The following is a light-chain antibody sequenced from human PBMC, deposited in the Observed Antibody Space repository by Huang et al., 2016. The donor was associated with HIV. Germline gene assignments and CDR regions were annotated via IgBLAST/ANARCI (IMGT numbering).Light chain of an antibody. CDR2: GAH. J-gene: IGKJ3*01. V-gene: IGKV3-20*01. CDR1: QRVSSNY. Sequence: EIVLTQSPGTLSLSPGERATLSCRASQRVSSNYLAWYQHKRGQAPRLLIYGAHSRATGIPDRFNGSGSGTDFTLTIERLQPEDCAVYYCHQYGGSPPFTFGPGITVDIK. CDR3: HQYGGSPPFT.